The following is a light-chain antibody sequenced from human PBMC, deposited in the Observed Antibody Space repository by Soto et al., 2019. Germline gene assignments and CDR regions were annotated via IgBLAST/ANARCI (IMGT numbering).Light chain of an antibody. CDR1: SGDFGTYDL. CDR2: EDS. J-gene: IGLJ2*01. Sequence: QSALTQPASLSGSPGQSITISCTGTSGDFGTYDLVSWYQLHPGNAPRLIIYEDSKRPSGISNRYSGSRSANAASLTISGLQGEDEADYYCCSYAGSLLFGGRTKLTVL. CDR3: CSYAGSLL. V-gene: IGLV2-23*01.